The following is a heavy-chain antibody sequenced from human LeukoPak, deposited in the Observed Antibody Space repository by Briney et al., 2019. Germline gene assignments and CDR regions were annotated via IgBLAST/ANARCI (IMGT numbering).Heavy chain of an antibody. Sequence: ASVKVSCKASGYTLTDYYLHWVRQAPGQGLEWMGWINPNSGGTNYAQKLQGRVTMTTDTSTSTAYMELRSLRSDDTAVYYCARDWSGSYYFGYWGQGTLVTVSS. CDR3: ARDWSGSYYFGY. CDR1: GYTLTDYY. V-gene: IGHV1-2*02. D-gene: IGHD1-26*01. J-gene: IGHJ4*02. CDR2: INPNSGGT.